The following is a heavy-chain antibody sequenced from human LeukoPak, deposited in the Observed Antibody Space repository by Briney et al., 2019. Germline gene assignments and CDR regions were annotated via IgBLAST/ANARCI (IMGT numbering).Heavy chain of an antibody. CDR1: GVTFTSHG. V-gene: IGHV3-33*01. CDR3: ARDRGVTHLDS. J-gene: IGHJ4*02. Sequence: GGSLRLSCAASGVTFTSHGFHWVRQAPGKGPEWVAMIRSDGSDEYYAVSVKGRFTISRDDSNNVVYLQMDSLRAEDTALYSCARDRGVTHLDSWGQGTLVTVSS. D-gene: IGHD2-21*02. CDR2: IRSDGSDE.